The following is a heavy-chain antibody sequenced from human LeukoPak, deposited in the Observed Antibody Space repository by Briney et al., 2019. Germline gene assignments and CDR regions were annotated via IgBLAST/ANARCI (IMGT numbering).Heavy chain of an antibody. D-gene: IGHD3-9*01. Sequence: ASVKVSCKASGYTFTGYYMHWVRQAPGQGLEGMGWINPNSGGANYAKKFQGRGTMTRDTSISTAYMELSRLRSDDTAVYYCARRYDILTGYYWFDYWGQGTLVTVSS. CDR2: INPNSGGA. CDR3: ARRYDILTGYYWFDY. CDR1: GYTFTGYY. V-gene: IGHV1-2*02. J-gene: IGHJ4*02.